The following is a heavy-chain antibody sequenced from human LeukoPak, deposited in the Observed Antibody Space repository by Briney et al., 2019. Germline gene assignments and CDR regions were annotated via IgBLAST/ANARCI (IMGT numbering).Heavy chain of an antibody. CDR2: INHSGST. D-gene: IGHD7-27*01. Sequence: SETLSLTCAVYGGSFSGYYWSWIRQPPGKGLEWIGEINHSGSTNYNPSLKSRVTISVDTSKNQFSLKLSSVTAADTAVYYCARGWGLTLDYWGRGTLVTVSS. CDR1: GGSFSGYY. CDR3: ARGWGLTLDY. V-gene: IGHV4-34*01. J-gene: IGHJ4*02.